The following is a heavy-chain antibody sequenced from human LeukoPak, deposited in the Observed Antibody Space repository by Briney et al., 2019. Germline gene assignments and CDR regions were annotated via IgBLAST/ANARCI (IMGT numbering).Heavy chain of an antibody. CDR1: GFTFSSHG. J-gene: IGHJ3*02. V-gene: IGHV3-30*18. Sequence: PGGSLRLSCAASGFTFSSHGMHWVRQAPGKGLEWVAAIAYDGSSEYYADSVKGRFTISGDNSKKTLYLQMNSLRAEDTAVYYCAKDRDIAVAGTDDAFDIWGQGTMVTVSS. D-gene: IGHD6-13*01. CDR3: AKDRDIAVAGTDDAFDI. CDR2: IAYDGSSE.